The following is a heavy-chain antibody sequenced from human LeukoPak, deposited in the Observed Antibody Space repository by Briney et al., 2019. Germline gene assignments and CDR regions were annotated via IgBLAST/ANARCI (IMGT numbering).Heavy chain of an antibody. V-gene: IGHV4-59*08. J-gene: IGHJ4*02. CDR2: IYYSGST. CDR3: ARLASSGWSHCDY. Sequence: SETLSLTCTVSGGSISGYYWSWILQPPGKGPEWIGYIYYSGSTNYNPSLKSRVTISVDTSKNQFSLKMNSVTAADTAVYYCARLASSGWSHCDYWGQGTLVTVSS. CDR1: GGSISGYY. D-gene: IGHD6-19*01.